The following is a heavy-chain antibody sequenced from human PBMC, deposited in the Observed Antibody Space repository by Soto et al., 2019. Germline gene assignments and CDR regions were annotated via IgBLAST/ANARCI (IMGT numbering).Heavy chain of an antibody. CDR3: VSRIPSWVFDY. CDR2: MYAGGDT. Sequence: GGSLRLSCGASGLSVSDNYMGWVRQAPGRGLEWVSVMYAGGDTHYADSVKGRFTISRDKSENTLYLQMNSLRGEDTGVYFCVSRIPSWVFDYWGLGTLVTVSS. J-gene: IGHJ4*01. CDR1: GLSVSDNY. V-gene: IGHV3-53*01. D-gene: IGHD2-21*01.